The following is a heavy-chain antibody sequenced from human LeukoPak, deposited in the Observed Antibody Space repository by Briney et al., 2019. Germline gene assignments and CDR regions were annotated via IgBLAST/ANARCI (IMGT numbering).Heavy chain of an antibody. CDR2: IQYDETEI. CDR3: ARESGATKIGQLLNY. D-gene: IGHD3-10*01. CDR1: GFTFKTSG. V-gene: IGHV3-30*02. J-gene: IGHJ4*02. Sequence: GGSLRLSCTASGFTFKTSGMHWVRQAPGRGLEWVGFIQYDETEIYSADSVKGRFTFSRDNFKSTLYLQMNSLRAEDSAVYYCARESGATKIGQLLNYWGQGTLVSVSS.